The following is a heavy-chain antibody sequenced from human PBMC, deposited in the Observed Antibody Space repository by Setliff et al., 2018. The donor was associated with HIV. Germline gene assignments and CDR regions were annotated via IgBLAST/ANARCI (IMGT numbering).Heavy chain of an antibody. CDR3: AGHKSGLQTLMTWFDP. CDR2: IFRAGNA. J-gene: IGHJ5*02. D-gene: IGHD2-8*01. Sequence: LSLTCTVSGGSIRSGAYLWAWIRQPAGKGLEWIGRIFRAGNATYSPSLKSRATMSIDASQNQFSLKLKHVTAADTAVYYCAGHKSGLQTLMTWFDPWGQGTLVTVSS. V-gene: IGHV4-61*02. CDR1: GGSIRSGAYL.